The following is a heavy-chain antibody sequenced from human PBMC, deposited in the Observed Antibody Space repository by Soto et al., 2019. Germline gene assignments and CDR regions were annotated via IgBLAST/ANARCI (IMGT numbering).Heavy chain of an antibody. Sequence: QVQLQESGPGLVRPSETLSLRCTVSGVSLTTTSWWTWVRQPPGKGLEWIGEIHHSGSPNYSPSLKNRVIISIDKSKNQFSLRLTSVTAADTAIYYCARVTFGGGIIPFDLWGQGTLVTVSS. CDR1: GVSLTTTSW. J-gene: IGHJ4*02. CDR3: ARVTFGGGIIPFDL. D-gene: IGHD3-16*01. CDR2: IHHSGSP. V-gene: IGHV4-4*02.